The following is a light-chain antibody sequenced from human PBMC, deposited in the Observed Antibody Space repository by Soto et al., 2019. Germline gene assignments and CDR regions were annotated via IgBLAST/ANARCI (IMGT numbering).Light chain of an antibody. CDR2: EVR. CDR3: SSYTARRTLV. V-gene: IGLV2-14*01. J-gene: IGLJ3*02. Sequence: QSVLTQPASVSGSAGQSITISCSGTMRDVGAYNLVSWYQQHPGTAPKLIIYEVRNRPSGISSRFSGSRSGNTASLTISGLQPEDEGDYYFSSYTARRTLVFGGGTKVTVL. CDR1: MRDVGAYNL.